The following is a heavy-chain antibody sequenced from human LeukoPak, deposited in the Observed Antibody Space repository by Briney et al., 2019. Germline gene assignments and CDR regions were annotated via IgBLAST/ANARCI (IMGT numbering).Heavy chain of an antibody. CDR2: INAGNGNT. Sequence: ASVKVSCKASGYTFTSYAMHWVRQAPGQRLEWMGWINAGNGNTKYSQKFQGRVTMTTDTSTSTAYMELRSLRSDDTAVYYCAREPLRDYYYYYGMDVWGQGTTVTVSS. D-gene: IGHD5/OR15-5a*01. CDR1: GYTFTSYA. V-gene: IGHV1-3*01. J-gene: IGHJ6*02. CDR3: AREPLRDYYYYYGMDV.